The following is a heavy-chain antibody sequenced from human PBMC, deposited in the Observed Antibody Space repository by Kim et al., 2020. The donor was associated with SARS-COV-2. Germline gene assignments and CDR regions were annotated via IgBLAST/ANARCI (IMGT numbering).Heavy chain of an antibody. CDR1: GGSFSGYY. V-gene: IGHV4-34*01. D-gene: IGHD5-18*01. Sequence: SETLSLTCAVYGGSFSGYYWSWIRQPPGKGLEWIGEINHSGSTNYNPSLKSRVTISVDTSKNQFSLKLSSVTAADTAVYYCARGQGAMVRNYYYGMDVWGQGTTVTVSS. CDR3: ARGQGAMVRNYYYGMDV. CDR2: INHSGST. J-gene: IGHJ6*02.